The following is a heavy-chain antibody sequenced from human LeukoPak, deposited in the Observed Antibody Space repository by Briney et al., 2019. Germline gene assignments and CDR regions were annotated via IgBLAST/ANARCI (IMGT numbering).Heavy chain of an antibody. J-gene: IGHJ6*02. CDR2: ISGSGGST. CDR3: AKDHYYGSGSYGMDV. D-gene: IGHD3-10*01. V-gene: IGHV3-23*01. Sequence: GGSLRLSCAASGFTFSSYAMSWVRQAPGKGLEWVSAISGSGGSTYYADSVKGRFTISRDNSKNTLYLQMNSPRAEDTAVYYCAKDHYYGSGSYGMDVWGQGTTVTVSS. CDR1: GFTFSSYA.